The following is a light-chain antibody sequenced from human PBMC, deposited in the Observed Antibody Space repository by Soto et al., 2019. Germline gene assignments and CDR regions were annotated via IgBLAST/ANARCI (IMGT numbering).Light chain of an antibody. CDR1: SSDVGGYNY. Sequence: QSVLTQPASVSGSPGQSITISCTGTSSDVGGYNYVSWYQQHPDKAPKLMISDVSRRPSGVSDRFSGSKSGSTASLTISGLQADDEADYYCSSYSSTTHVVFGAGTKLTVL. CDR2: DVS. V-gene: IGLV2-14*03. J-gene: IGLJ2*01. CDR3: SSYSSTTHVV.